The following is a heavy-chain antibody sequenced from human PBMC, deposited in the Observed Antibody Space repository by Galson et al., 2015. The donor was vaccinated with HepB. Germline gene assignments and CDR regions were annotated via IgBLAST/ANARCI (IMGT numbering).Heavy chain of an antibody. D-gene: IGHD4-11*01. CDR3: VRLSPQYSYDC. CDR1: GFTFSDHY. CDR2: TRNKANSYTT. Sequence: SLRLSCAASGFTFSDHYMDWVRQAPGKGLEWVGRTRNKANSYTTEYAASVKGRFTISRDDSKNSLYLQINGLNTDDTAVYYCVRLSPQYSYDCWGQGTLVTVSS. J-gene: IGHJ4*02. V-gene: IGHV3-72*01.